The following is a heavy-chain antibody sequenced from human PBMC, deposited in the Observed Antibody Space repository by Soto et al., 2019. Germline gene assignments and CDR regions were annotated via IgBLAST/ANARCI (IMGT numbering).Heavy chain of an antibody. V-gene: IGHV1-8*01. CDR3: ARGRSASGWPYFDY. J-gene: IGHJ4*02. CDR1: GYTFTSYD. Sequence: QVQLVQSGAEVKKPGASVKVSCKASGYTFTSYDINWVRQATGQGLEWMGWMNPNSGNTGYAQKFQGRVTMTRNTSISTANMELSSLRSEDTAVYYCARGRSASGWPYFDYWGQGTLVTVSS. D-gene: IGHD6-19*01. CDR2: MNPNSGNT.